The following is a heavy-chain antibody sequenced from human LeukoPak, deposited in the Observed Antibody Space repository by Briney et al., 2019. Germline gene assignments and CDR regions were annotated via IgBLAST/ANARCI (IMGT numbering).Heavy chain of an antibody. J-gene: IGHJ4*02. CDR3: AKEGRSLQTY. CDR2: IKEDGTET. D-gene: IGHD1-1*01. V-gene: IGHV3-7*03. Sequence: GGSLRLSCAASGFMFSSNWMSWVRLAPGKGLEWVANIKEDGTETYYVDSVKGRFTISRDNAKNSLYLQMNSLRVEDTAVYYCAKEGRSLQTYWDQGTLVTVSS. CDR1: GFMFSSNW.